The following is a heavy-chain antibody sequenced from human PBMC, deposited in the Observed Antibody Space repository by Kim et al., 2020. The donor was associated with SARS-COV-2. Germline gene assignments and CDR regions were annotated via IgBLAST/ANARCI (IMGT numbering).Heavy chain of an antibody. CDR3: AREMDIVVVVAATPINYYYGMDV. Sequence: SVKVSCKASGGTFSSYAISWVRQAPGQGLEWMGGIIPIFGTANYAQKFQGRVTITADESTSTAYMELSSLRSEDTAVYYCAREMDIVVVVAATPINYYYGMDVWGQGTTVTVSS. D-gene: IGHD2-15*01. J-gene: IGHJ6*02. V-gene: IGHV1-69*13. CDR1: GGTFSSYA. CDR2: IIPIFGTA.